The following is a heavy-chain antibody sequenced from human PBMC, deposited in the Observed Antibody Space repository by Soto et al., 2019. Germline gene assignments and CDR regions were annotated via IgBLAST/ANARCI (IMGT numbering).Heavy chain of an antibody. J-gene: IGHJ6*02. CDR2: IRAYNGDT. D-gene: IGHD3-10*01. Sequence: GASVKVSCKTSGYTFSAYDIYWVRQAPGQGLEWMGWIRAYNGDTNYAQKFQTRVTMTTDKSTDTAYMDLRSLTSDDTAIYYCAGAGASPYYYYGLAVWSQGTTVTVSS. CDR3: AGAGASPYYYYGLAV. V-gene: IGHV1-18*01. CDR1: GYTFSAYD.